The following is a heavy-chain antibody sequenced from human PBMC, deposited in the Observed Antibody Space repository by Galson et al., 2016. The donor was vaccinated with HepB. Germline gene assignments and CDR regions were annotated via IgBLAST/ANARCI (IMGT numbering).Heavy chain of an antibody. J-gene: IGHJ4*02. CDR1: GFTFSSYS. CDR3: AIIVGPKEPPRF. V-gene: IGHV3-48*02. CDR2: IVSGSRTT. Sequence: SLRLSCAASGFTFSSYSINWVRQAPGKGLEWVSYIVSGSRTTYYAGSVKGRFTISRDNAKNSLYLQMNSLRDEDTAVYYCAIIVGPKEPPRFWGQGTLVTVSS. D-gene: IGHD1-26*01.